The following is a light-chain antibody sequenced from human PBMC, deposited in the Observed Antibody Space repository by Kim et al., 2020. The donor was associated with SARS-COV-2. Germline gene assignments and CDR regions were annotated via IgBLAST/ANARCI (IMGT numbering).Light chain of an antibody. V-gene: IGKV3-11*01. CDR2: DAS. CDR3: QQRSNWPLSIT. Sequence: PGARATPSCRASQTISTYLAWYQQKPGQPPRLLIYDASIRATDIPDRFSGSGSGTDFTLTISSLRPEDFAVYFCQQRSNWPLSITFGLGTRLEIK. CDR1: QTISTY. J-gene: IGKJ5*01.